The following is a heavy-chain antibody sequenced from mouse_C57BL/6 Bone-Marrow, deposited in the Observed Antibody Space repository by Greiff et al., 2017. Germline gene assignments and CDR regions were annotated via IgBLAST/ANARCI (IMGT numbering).Heavy chain of an antibody. CDR3: ARGHYYGSSFYAMDY. J-gene: IGHJ4*01. CDR1: GYTFTSYD. CDR2: IYPRDGST. Sequence: QVQLQQSGPELVKPGASVKLSCKASGYTFTSYDINWVKQRPGQGLEWIGWIYPRDGSTKYNEKFKGKATLTVDTSSSTAYMELHSLTSEDSAFYFCARGHYYGSSFYAMDYWGQGTSVTVSS. D-gene: IGHD1-1*01. V-gene: IGHV1-85*01.